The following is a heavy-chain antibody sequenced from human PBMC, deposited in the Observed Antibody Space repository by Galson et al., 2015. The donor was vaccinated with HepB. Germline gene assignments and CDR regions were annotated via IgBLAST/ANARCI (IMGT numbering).Heavy chain of an antibody. CDR2: IKQFGSEK. J-gene: IGHJ4*02. V-gene: IGHV3-7*01. Sequence: SLRLSCAASGFTFSSYWMSWVRRAPGKGLEWVAYIKQFGSEKYYEDSVKGRFTISRDDAKNSLYLQINSLRAEDTAMYYCARAGEYQLLPYYFDYWGQGTLITVSS. CDR1: GFTFSSYW. CDR3: ARAGEYQLLPYYFDY. D-gene: IGHD2-2*01.